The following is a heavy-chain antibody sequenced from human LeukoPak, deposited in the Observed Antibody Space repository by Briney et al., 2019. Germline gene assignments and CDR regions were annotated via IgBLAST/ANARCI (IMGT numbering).Heavy chain of an antibody. CDR3: ARSRSGSVAGTSDY. D-gene: IGHD6-19*01. J-gene: IGHJ4*02. CDR1: GFTFSRYA. CDR2: VSTDGDT. V-gene: IGHV3-23*01. Sequence: VQPGRALRLSCAASGFTFSRYAMSWVRQAPGKGLEWVSSVSTDGDTYYTDSVKGRFTISRDVSRNTLFLQMISLRAEDTALYYCARSRSGSVAGTSDYWGQGTLVIVSS.